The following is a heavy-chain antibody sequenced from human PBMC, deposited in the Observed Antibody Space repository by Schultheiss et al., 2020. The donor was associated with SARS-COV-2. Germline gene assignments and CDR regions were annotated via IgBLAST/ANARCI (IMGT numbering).Heavy chain of an antibody. V-gene: IGHV3-64*01. D-gene: IGHD3-3*01. J-gene: IGHJ4*02. CDR3: ARDLVLFGVTRGGIDY. CDR2: ISSNGGST. CDR1: GFTFSSYA. Sequence: GESLKISCAASGFTFSSYAMHWVRQAPGKGLEYVSAISSNGGSTYYANSVKGRFTISRDNSKNTVYLQMGSLRAEVKAVYSCARDLVLFGVTRGGIDYWGQGTLVTVSS.